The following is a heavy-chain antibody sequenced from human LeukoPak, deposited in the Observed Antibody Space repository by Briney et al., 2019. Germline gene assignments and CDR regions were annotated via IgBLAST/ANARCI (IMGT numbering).Heavy chain of an antibody. V-gene: IGHV1-46*01. J-gene: IGHJ4*02. D-gene: IGHD3/OR15-3a*01. Sequence: ASVKVSCKASGYTFISYYMHWVRQAPGQGLEWMGIINPSSGSTSYAQKFQGRVTMTRDTSTSTVYMELSSLRSEDTAVYYCARDWTGTTHQLGYWGQGTLVTVSS. CDR3: ARDWTGTTHQLGY. CDR1: GYTFISYY. CDR2: INPSSGST.